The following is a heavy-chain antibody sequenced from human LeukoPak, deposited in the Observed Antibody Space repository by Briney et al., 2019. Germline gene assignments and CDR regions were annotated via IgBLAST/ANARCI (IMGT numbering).Heavy chain of an antibody. CDR1: GFTFSDYA. J-gene: IGHJ4*02. CDR3: AGDYWWNYDY. CDR2: ISKDGSDK. D-gene: IGHD1-7*01. Sequence: GGSLRLSCAASGFTFSDYAMHWVRQAPGKGLEWVAVISKDGSDKYYPGSVRGRFTISRDNSKNTIYLQMDSLRAEDTAIYYCAGDYWWNYDYWGQGTLVTVSS. V-gene: IGHV3-30-3*01.